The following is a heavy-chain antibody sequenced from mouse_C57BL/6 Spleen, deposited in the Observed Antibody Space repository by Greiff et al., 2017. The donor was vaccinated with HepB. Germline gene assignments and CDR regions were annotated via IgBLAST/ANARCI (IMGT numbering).Heavy chain of an antibody. J-gene: IGHJ3*01. CDR3: ARDRYGNYEGWFAY. Sequence: EVNVVESGGGLVKPGGSLKLSCAASGFTFSSYAMSWVRQTPEKRLEWVATISDGGSYTYYPDNVKGRFTISRDNAKNNLYLQMSHLKSEDTAMYYCARDRYGNYEGWFAYWGQGTLVTVSA. CDR1: GFTFSSYA. CDR2: ISDGGSYT. D-gene: IGHD2-1*01. V-gene: IGHV5-4*01.